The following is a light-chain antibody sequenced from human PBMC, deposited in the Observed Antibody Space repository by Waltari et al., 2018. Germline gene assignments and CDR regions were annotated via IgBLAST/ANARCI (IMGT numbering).Light chain of an antibody. CDR2: AAS. Sequence: DIQMTQSPSSLSASVGDRVTITCRSSQSISSNLNWYQQKPGKAPKLLIYAASSLQSGVASRFSGSGSWTDFTLTISSLQPEDFATYYCQQSTGTPWTFGQGTRVEIK. CDR1: QSISSN. J-gene: IGKJ1*01. CDR3: QQSTGTPWT. V-gene: IGKV1-39*01.